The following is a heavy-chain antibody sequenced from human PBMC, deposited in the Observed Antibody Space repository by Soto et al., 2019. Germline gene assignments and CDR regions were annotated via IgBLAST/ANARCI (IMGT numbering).Heavy chain of an antibody. CDR1: GYTFTSYG. D-gene: IGHD3-22*01. J-gene: IGHJ4*02. CDR3: AREGYYDSSCYPFDY. V-gene: IGHV1-18*01. CDR2: ISAYNGNT. Sequence: EASVKVSCKASGYTFTSYGISWVRQAPGQGLEWMGWISAYNGNTNYAQKLQGRVTMTTDTSTSTAYMELRSLRSDDTAVYYCAREGYYDSSCYPFDYWGQGTLVTVSS.